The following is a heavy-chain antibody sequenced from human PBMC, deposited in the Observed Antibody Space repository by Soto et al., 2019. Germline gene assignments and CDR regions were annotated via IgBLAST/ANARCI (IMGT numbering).Heavy chain of an antibody. Sequence: ASVKVSCKASGYTFTSYYMHWVRQAPGQGLGWMGIINPSGGSTSYAQKFQGRVTMTRDTSTSTVYMELSSLRSEDTAVYYCARDQGSGAWFDPWGQGTLVTVSS. V-gene: IGHV1-46*01. CDR2: INPSGGST. CDR3: ARDQGSGAWFDP. CDR1: GYTFTSYY. J-gene: IGHJ5*02. D-gene: IGHD2-15*01.